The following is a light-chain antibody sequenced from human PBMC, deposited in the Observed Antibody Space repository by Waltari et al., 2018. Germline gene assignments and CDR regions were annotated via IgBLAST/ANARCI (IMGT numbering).Light chain of an antibody. CDR3: QHYVSLPVT. CDR1: QSVSRA. CDR2: GAS. V-gene: IGKV3-20*01. Sequence: EIVLTQSPGTLSLSPGERAPLSGRASQSVSRALAWYQQNPGQAPRLLIYGASNRATGIPDRFSGSGSGTDFSLIISRLEPEDFAVYYCQHYVSLPVTFGQGTKVEIK. J-gene: IGKJ1*01.